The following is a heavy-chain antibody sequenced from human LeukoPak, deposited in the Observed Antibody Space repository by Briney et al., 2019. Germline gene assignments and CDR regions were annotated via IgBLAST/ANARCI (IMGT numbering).Heavy chain of an antibody. Sequence: PGGSLRLPCAASGFTFSSYGMSWVRQAPGKGLEWVSSISGSSGGTYYADSVKGRFTISRDNSKDTLYLQMNSLRAEDTAVYYCAKEGRGNAVDYWGQGTLVTVSS. CDR3: AKEGRGNAVDY. CDR1: GFTFSSYG. CDR2: ISGSSGGT. V-gene: IGHV3-23*01. J-gene: IGHJ4*02. D-gene: IGHD1-1*01.